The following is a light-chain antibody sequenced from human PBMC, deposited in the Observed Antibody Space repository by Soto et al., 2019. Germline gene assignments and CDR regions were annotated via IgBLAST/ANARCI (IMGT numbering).Light chain of an antibody. CDR3: NSFRVNRLYV. J-gene: IGLJ1*01. V-gene: IGLV2-14*01. Sequence: QSVLAQPASVSGSPGQTITISCTGTSSDVGGYNAVSWYQHHPGKVPKLIIYEVTHRPAGVSDRFSASKSGNTASLTISGLQAEDEADYYCNSFRVNRLYVFGTGTKLTVL. CDR2: EVT. CDR1: SSDVGGYNA.